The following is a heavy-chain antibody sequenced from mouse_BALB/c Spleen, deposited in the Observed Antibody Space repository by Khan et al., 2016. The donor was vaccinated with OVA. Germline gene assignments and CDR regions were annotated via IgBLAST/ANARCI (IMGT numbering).Heavy chain of an antibody. D-gene: IGHD2-13*01. CDR1: VYTFPNYG. V-gene: IGHV9-3-1*01. CDR2: INTYTGEP. J-gene: IGHJ3*01. Sequence: QIQLVQSGPELKKPGETVKISCTASVYTFPNYGMNCVRQAPGKGLKWMGWINTYTGEPTYADDFKGWFAFSLETSASTAYLQINNLKNEDTATDFCARRECDSWVTYWGQGTLVTVSA. CDR3: ARRECDSWVTY.